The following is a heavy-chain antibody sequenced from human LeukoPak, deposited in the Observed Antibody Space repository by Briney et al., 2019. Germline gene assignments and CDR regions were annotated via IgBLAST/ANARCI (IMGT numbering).Heavy chain of an antibody. CDR3: ARVDAENDDAFDI. CDR2: IYHSRST. V-gene: IGHV4-30-2*01. CDR1: GGSISSGGYS. J-gene: IGHJ3*02. D-gene: IGHD1-1*01. Sequence: SETLSLTCAVSGGSISSGGYSCSSVRQPPGEGLGWFGYIYHSRSTYYNPSLKSRVTISVDRAKNQFSLKLSSVTAADTAVYYCARVDAENDDAFDIWGQGTMVTVSS.